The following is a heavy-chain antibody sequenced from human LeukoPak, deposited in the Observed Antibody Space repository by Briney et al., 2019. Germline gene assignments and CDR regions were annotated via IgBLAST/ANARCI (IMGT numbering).Heavy chain of an antibody. Sequence: ASVKVSCKASGYTFTSYGISWVRQAPGQGLEWMGWISVYNGNTNYAQKLQGRVTMTTDTSTSTAYMELRSLRSDDTAVYYCARQDSSGWYGYFQHWGQGTLVTVSS. CDR3: ARQDSSGWYGYFQH. J-gene: IGHJ1*01. CDR1: GYTFTSYG. CDR2: ISVYNGNT. D-gene: IGHD6-19*01. V-gene: IGHV1-18*01.